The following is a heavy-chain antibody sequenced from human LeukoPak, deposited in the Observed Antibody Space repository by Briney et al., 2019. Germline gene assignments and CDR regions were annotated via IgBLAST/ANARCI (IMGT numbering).Heavy chain of an antibody. Sequence: SETLSLTCTVSGGSISAYYWSWIRQPPGKGLEWIGYISDTGSTNYSPSVKSRVTISVDTSKKQFSLKLSSVTAADTAVYYCARLRLWELHDYYFDYWGQGTLVTVSS. D-gene: IGHD1-26*01. CDR2: ISDTGST. CDR1: GGSISAYY. J-gene: IGHJ4*02. V-gene: IGHV4-59*08. CDR3: ARLRLWELHDYYFDY.